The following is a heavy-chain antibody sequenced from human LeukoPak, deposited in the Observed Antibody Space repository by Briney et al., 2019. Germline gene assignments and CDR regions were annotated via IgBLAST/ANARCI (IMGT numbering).Heavy chain of an antibody. CDR3: AKGVYYVLVPQFDY. D-gene: IGHD3-10*02. Sequence: PGGSLRLSCAASGFTVSSNYMSWVRQAPGKGLEWVSAISGSGGSTYYADSVKGRFTISRDNSKNTLYLQMDSLRAEDTAVYYCAKGVYYVLVPQFDYWGQGTLVTVSS. CDR1: GFTVSSNY. V-gene: IGHV3-23*01. J-gene: IGHJ4*02. CDR2: ISGSGGST.